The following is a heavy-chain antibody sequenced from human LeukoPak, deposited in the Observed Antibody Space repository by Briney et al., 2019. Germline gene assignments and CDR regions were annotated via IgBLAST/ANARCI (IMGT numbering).Heavy chain of an antibody. J-gene: IGHJ4*02. CDR3: ARPYWYSGSYYYSY. Sequence: ASVKVSCKTSGYTFTGFYIHWVRQAPGQGLEWMGWINPSTGDTDYAQKFQDRVTMTRDTSITTAYMELSRLTSDDTAVYYCARPYWYSGSYYYSYWGQGTLVTVSS. V-gene: IGHV1-2*02. CDR2: INPSTGDT. CDR1: GYTFTGFY. D-gene: IGHD1-26*01.